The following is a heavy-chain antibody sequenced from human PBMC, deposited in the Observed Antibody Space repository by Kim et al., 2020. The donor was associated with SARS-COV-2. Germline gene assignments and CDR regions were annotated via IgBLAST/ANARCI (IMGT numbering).Heavy chain of an antibody. D-gene: IGHD6-19*01. Sequence: GGSLRLSCAASGFTFSNYAIHWVRQAPGKGLEWVALISYNGNNKYSAYAVKGRFSFSIYNYKYTLYLHMNSTKIKTTGHYYCSTDLAQSLASAYCYG. J-gene: IGHJ6*01. V-gene: IGHV3-30-3*01. CDR1: GFTFSNYA. CDR2: ISYNGNNK. CDR3: STDLAQSLASAYCYG.